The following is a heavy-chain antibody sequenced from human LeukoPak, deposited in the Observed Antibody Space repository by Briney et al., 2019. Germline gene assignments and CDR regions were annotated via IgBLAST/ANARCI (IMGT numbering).Heavy chain of an antibody. Sequence: PSETLSLTCAVSGGSISSGGYSWSWIRQPPGKGLEWIGYIYHSGSTYYNPSLKSRATISVDRSKNQFSLKLSSVTAADTAVYYCARAMPQLQDGYDYWGQGTLVTVSS. CDR1: GGSISSGGYS. J-gene: IGHJ4*02. V-gene: IGHV4-30-2*01. CDR3: ARAMPQLQDGYDY. CDR2: IYHSGST. D-gene: IGHD2-2*01.